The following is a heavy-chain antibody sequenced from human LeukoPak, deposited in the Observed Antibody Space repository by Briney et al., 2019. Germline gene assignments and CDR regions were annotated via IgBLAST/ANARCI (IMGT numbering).Heavy chain of an antibody. V-gene: IGHV3-15*01. D-gene: IGHD2-2*01. J-gene: IGHJ4*02. CDR1: GFTFTNAW. CDR2: TKSKRDGGAT. Sequence: GGSLRLSCEASGFTFTNAWMNWVRQAPGKGPEWVGRTKSKRDGGATEYAAPVKGRFTISRDDSKNTVYLQMNSLRAEDTAVYYCAKSWCETICYGIYDWGQGTLVTVS. CDR3: AKSWCETICYGIYD.